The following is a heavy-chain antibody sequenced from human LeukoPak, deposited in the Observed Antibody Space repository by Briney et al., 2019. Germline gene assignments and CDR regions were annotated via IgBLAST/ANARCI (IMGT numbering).Heavy chain of an antibody. D-gene: IGHD6-13*01. J-gene: IGHJ4*02. V-gene: IGHV4-34*01. CDR3: ARGVAAVGKGDYFDY. CDR2: INHSGST. CDR1: GGSFSGYY. Sequence: SETLSLTCAVYGGSFSGYYWSWLRQPPGKGLEWIGEINHSGSTNYNPSLKSRVTISVDTSKNQFSLKLSSVTAADTAVYYCARGVAAVGKGDYFDYWGQGTLVTVSS.